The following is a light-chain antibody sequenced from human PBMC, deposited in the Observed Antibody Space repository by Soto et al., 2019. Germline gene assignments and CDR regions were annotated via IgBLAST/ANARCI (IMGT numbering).Light chain of an antibody. CDR2: DAS. J-gene: IGKJ1*01. CDR1: QDISNF. CDR3: QQSYRTPRT. V-gene: IGKV1-39*01. Sequence: DIQVTQSPSSLSASIGDRVTITCRASQDISNFLNWYQQQAGKAPKLLIYDASILYTGVPSRFSGSGSGTDFTLTISSLQPEDFGTYYCQQSYRTPRTFGHGTKVDIK.